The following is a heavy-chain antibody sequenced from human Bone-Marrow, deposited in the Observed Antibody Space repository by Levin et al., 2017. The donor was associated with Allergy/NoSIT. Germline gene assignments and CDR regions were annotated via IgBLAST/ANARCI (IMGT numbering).Heavy chain of an antibody. V-gene: IGHV3-7*01. CDR2: INPDGTQI. CDR3: ATDYWKYFAY. J-gene: IGHJ4*02. D-gene: IGHD1-1*01. Sequence: SCAASGFTFSNSWMAWVRQTTGQGLEWVATINPDGTQISYVDSVKGRFTISRDNAKNSLFLQMNSLRAEDTAVFYCATDYWKYFAYWGQGSLVTVSS. CDR1: GFTFSNSW.